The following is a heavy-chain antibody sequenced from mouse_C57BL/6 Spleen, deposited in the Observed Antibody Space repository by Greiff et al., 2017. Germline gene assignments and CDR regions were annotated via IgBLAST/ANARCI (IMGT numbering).Heavy chain of an antibody. CDR3: ARPAYDSNYGYYYAMDY. CDR2: IYPGDGDT. D-gene: IGHD2-5*01. CDR1: GYAFSSAW. Sequence: QVQLKESGPELVKPGASVKISCKASGYAFSSAWMNWVKQRPGKGLEWIGRIYPGDGDTEYNGKFKGKATMTADKSSRTSYMQLSSLTSEDSAVYFFARPAYDSNYGYYYAMDYRGPGTSVTVS. V-gene: IGHV1-82*01. J-gene: IGHJ4*01.